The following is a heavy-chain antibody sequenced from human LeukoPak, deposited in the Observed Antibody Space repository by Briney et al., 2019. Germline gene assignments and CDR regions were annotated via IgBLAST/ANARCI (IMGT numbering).Heavy chain of an antibody. Sequence: GGSLRLSCAASGFTFSDYYMSWIRQAPGKGLEWVSYISSSGSTIYYADSVKGRFTISRDNSKNTLYIQMSSLRAEDTAVYYCVKDSASYYYGSGSPWFDPWGQGTLVTVSS. CDR3: VKDSASYYYGSGSPWFDP. CDR1: GFTFSDYY. CDR2: ISSSGSTI. J-gene: IGHJ5*02. D-gene: IGHD3-10*01. V-gene: IGHV3-11*04.